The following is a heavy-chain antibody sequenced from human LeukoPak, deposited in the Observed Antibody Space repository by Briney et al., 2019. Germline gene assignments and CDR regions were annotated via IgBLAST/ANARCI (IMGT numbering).Heavy chain of an antibody. Sequence: ASVKVSCKASGYTFTSYTMHWVRQAPGQRLEWMGWINAGNGNTKYSQEFQGRVTITRDTSASTAYMELSSLRSEDMAVYYCARDLVPYGSGSYSLGFDYWGQGTLVTVSS. J-gene: IGHJ4*02. D-gene: IGHD3-10*01. CDR3: ARDLVPYGSGSYSLGFDY. CDR2: INAGNGNT. CDR1: GYTFTSYT. V-gene: IGHV1-3*03.